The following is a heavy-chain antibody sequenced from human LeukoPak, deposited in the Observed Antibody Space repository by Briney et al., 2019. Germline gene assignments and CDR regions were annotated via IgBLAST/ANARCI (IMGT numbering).Heavy chain of an antibody. CDR1: GGSISSYY. CDR3: ASSSYGSGSYYLLGYYYYYMDV. V-gene: IGHV4-4*09. CDR2: IYTSGST. D-gene: IGHD3-10*01. J-gene: IGHJ6*03. Sequence: SETLSLTCTASGGSISSYYWSWIRQPPGKGLEWIGYIYTSGSTNYNPSLKSRVTISVDTSKSQFSLKLSSVTAADTAVYYCASSSYGSGSYYLLGYYYYYMDVWGKGTTVTVSS.